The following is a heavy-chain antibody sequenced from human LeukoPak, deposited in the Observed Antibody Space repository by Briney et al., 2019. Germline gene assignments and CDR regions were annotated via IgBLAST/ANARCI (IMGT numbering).Heavy chain of an antibody. V-gene: IGHV3-23*01. D-gene: IGHD3-9*01. CDR2: ISGSGGST. CDR3: AKANSRHDILAGAFDI. J-gene: IGHJ3*02. CDR1: GFTFSSYA. Sequence: QPGGSLRLSCAASGFTFSSYAMSWVRQAPGKGLEWVSAISGSGGSTYYVDSVKGRFTISRDNSKNTLYLQMNSLRAEDTAVYYCAKANSRHDILAGAFDIWGQGTMVTVSS.